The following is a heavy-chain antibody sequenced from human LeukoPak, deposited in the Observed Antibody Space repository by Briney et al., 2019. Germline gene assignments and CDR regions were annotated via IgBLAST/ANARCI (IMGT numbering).Heavy chain of an antibody. V-gene: IGHV3-33*01. Sequence: PGRSLRLSCAASGFTFSSYGMHWVRQAPGKGLEWVAVIWYDGSNKYYADSVKGRFTISRDNSKNTLYLQMNSLRAEDTAVYYCARDRETTVTTYGIYYYYGMDVWGQGTTVTVSS. CDR1: GFTFSSYG. J-gene: IGHJ6*02. CDR3: ARDRETTVTTYGIYYYYGMDV. CDR2: IWYDGSNK. D-gene: IGHD4-17*01.